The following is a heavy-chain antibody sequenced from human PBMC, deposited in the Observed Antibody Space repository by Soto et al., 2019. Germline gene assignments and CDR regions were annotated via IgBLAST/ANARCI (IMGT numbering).Heavy chain of an antibody. CDR1: GGTFSNYGDTFSNYG. V-gene: IGHV1-69*02. CDR2: IIPIPGIT. CDR3: AKTLHQLAYFDY. D-gene: IGHD1-1*01. Sequence: QVQLVQSGAEVKKPGSSVKVSCKASGGTFSNYGDTFSNYGLSWVRQAPGQGLEWMGRIIPIPGITNYAQKFQGRVTITADNSTNTAYMELSSLRSDDTAVYYCAKTLHQLAYFDYWGQGTLVTVSS. J-gene: IGHJ4*02.